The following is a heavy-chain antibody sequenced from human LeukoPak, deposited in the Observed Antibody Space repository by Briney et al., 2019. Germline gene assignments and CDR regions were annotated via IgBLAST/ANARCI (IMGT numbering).Heavy chain of an antibody. Sequence: GGSLRLSCAASGFTFSSYWMSWVRQAPGKGLEWVANIKQDGSEKYYVDSVKGRFTISRDNAKNSLYLQMNSLRAEDTAVYYCARDSSYYYDSSGLDYWGQGTLVTVSS. CDR1: GFTFSSYW. CDR2: IKQDGSEK. D-gene: IGHD3-22*01. J-gene: IGHJ4*02. V-gene: IGHV3-7*01. CDR3: ARDSSYYYDSSGLDY.